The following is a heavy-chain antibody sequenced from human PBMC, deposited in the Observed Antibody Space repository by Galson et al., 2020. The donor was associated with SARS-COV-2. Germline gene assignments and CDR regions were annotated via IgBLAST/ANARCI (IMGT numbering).Heavy chain of an antibody. V-gene: IGHV4-30-2*01. CDR2: ISHSGGT. D-gene: IGHD4-17*01. J-gene: IGHJ3*02. Sequence: SDTRSLTCAVSGTSIRGGSYSWNWIRQPPGKGLEWIGYISHSGGTYYNPSLKSRVTISGDRSKNQFSLRLSSVTAADAAVYFCARLHYGEYAPEAFDIWGPGTRVTVAS. CDR3: ARLHYGEYAPEAFDI. CDR1: GTSIRGGSYS.